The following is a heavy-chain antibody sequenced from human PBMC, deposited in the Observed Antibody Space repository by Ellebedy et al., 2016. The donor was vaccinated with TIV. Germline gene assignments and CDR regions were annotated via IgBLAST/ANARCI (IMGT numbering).Heavy chain of an antibody. J-gene: IGHJ4*02. V-gene: IGHV4-39*01. CDR2: IYYSGST. D-gene: IGHD4-17*01. CDR1: GGSISSSSYF. Sequence: SETLSLTXTVSGGSISSSSYFWGWIRQPPGKGLEYIGIIYYSGSTYYSPSLNSRVTISLDTSKNQFSLNLSSMTAADAAVYYCARPLRSTVTTSIYFDHWGQGALVTVSS. CDR3: ARPLRSTVTTSIYFDH.